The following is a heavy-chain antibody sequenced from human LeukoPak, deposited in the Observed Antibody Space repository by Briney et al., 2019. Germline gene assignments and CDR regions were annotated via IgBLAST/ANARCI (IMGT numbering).Heavy chain of an antibody. V-gene: IGHV4-34*01. CDR1: GGSFSGYY. CDR2: INHSGST. Sequence: PSETLSLTCAVYGGSFSGYYWSWIRQPPGKGLEWIGEINHSGSTNYNPSLKSRVTISVDTSKNQFSLKLSSVTAADTAVYYCARSAGGRYFDWLAPLYYFDYWGQGTLVTVSS. J-gene: IGHJ4*02. CDR3: ARSAGGRYFDWLAPLYYFDY. D-gene: IGHD3-9*01.